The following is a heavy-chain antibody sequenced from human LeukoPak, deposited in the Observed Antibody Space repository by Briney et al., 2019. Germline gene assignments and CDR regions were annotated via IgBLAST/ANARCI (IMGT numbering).Heavy chain of an antibody. J-gene: IGHJ4*02. Sequence: QSGGSLRLSCAASGFTVSSNYMSWVRQAPGKGLEWVSVIYSGGSTYYADSVKGRFTISRDNSKNTLYLQMNSLRAEDTAVYYCARGSHSSGYYYVILDYWGQGTLVTVSS. D-gene: IGHD3-22*01. V-gene: IGHV3-66*01. CDR3: ARGSHSSGYYYVILDY. CDR1: GFTVSSNY. CDR2: IYSGGST.